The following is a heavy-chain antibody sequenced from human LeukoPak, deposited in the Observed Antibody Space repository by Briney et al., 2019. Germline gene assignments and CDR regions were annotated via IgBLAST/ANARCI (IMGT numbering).Heavy chain of an antibody. CDR1: GYSMYSGYY. D-gene: IGHD1-7*01. J-gene: IGHJ3*02. CDR3: ARVGYNWNLWLDT. CDR2: IFHSAKT. Sequence: SETLSLTCTVSGYSMYSGYYWAWIRQPPGKGLEWIGSIFHSAKTYYNPSLKSRVTISVDASKNQFFLKVNSVTAADTAIYYCARVGYNWNLWLDTWGQGTKVTVSS. V-gene: IGHV4-38-2*02.